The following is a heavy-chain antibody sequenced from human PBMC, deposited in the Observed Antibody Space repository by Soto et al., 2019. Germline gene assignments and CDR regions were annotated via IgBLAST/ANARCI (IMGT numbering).Heavy chain of an antibody. V-gene: IGHV2-26*01. CDR1: GFSLSNARMG. CDR3: ARSSSAPYHYYMDV. CDR2: IFSNDEK. Sequence: SGPTLVNPTETLTLTCTVSGFSLSNARMGVSWIRQPPGKALEWLAHIFSNDEKSYSTSLKSRLIISKDTSKSQVVLTMTNMDPVDTATYYCARSSSAPYHYYMDVWGKGSKVTVSS. J-gene: IGHJ6*03. D-gene: IGHD6-25*01.